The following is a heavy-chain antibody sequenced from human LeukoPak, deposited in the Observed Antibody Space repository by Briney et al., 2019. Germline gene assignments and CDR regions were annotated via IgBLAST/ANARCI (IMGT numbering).Heavy chain of an antibody. D-gene: IGHD5-24*01. CDR1: GGSISSYY. Sequence: PSETLSLTCSVSGGSISSYYWNWIRQPPGKGLEWIGYIHYRGSTNYNPSLKRRITISVDTSKNQFSLKLSSVSAADTAVYYCARDRSGVGYSFDYWGQGTLVTVSS. V-gene: IGHV4-59*01. CDR3: ARDRSGVGYSFDY. CDR2: IHYRGST. J-gene: IGHJ4*02.